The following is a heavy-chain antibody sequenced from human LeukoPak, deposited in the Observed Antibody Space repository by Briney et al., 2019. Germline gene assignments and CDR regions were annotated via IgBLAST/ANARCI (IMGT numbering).Heavy chain of an antibody. V-gene: IGHV3-74*01. D-gene: IGHD6-13*01. J-gene: IGHJ4*02. CDR3: ARDIAAAVDY. CDR2: INSAGIST. Sequence: GGSLRLSCTASGFTFSSYWMHWVRHVPGKRLVWVSRINSAGISTNYADSVKGRFTISRDSAKNTLYLQMNSLRAEDTAIYYCARDIAAAVDYWGQGTLVTVSS. CDR1: GFTFSSYW.